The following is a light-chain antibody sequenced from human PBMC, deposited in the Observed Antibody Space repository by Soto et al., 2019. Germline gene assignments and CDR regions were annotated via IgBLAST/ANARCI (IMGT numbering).Light chain of an antibody. CDR2: DAS. J-gene: IGKJ4*01. Sequence: AIQLTQSPSSLSASVGDRVTITCRASQGVSSALAWYQQKPGTPPKLLIYDASSLESGVPSRFSGSGSGTDFTLTISSLQPADFATYYCQQSNSFPLSFGVGTKVEIK. V-gene: IGKV1-13*02. CDR1: QGVSSA. CDR3: QQSNSFPLS.